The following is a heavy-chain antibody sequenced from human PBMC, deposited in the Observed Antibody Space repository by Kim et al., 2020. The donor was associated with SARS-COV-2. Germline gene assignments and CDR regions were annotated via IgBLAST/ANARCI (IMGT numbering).Heavy chain of an antibody. V-gene: IGHV3-23*01. CDR2: ISGSGGST. CDR1: GFTFSSYA. CDR3: AKDIVVVVAATNLVDY. Sequence: GGSLRLSCAASGFTFSSYAMSWVRQAPGKGLEWVSAISGSGGSTYYADSVKGRFTISRDNSKNTLYLQMNSLRAEDTAVYYCAKDIVVVVAATNLVDYWGPGTLVTVSS. J-gene: IGHJ4*02. D-gene: IGHD2-15*01.